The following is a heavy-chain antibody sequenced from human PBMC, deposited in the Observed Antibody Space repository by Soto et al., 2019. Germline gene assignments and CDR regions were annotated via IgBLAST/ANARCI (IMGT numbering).Heavy chain of an antibody. Sequence: QVQLVESGGGVVQPGRSLRLSCAASGFTFSSYGMHWVRQAPGKGLEWVAVKSYDGSNKYYADSVKGRFTISRDNSKNTLYLQMNSLRAEDTAVYYCAKDLMGGDAFDIWGQGTMVTVSS. D-gene: IGHD3-16*01. CDR3: AKDLMGGDAFDI. CDR1: GFTFSSYG. J-gene: IGHJ3*02. V-gene: IGHV3-30*18. CDR2: KSYDGSNK.